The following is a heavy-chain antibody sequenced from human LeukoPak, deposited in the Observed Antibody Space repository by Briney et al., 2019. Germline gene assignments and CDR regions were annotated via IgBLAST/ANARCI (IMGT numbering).Heavy chain of an antibody. J-gene: IGHJ4*02. CDR3: ATGPAVVVTAFAFDY. CDR2: INPNSGGT. V-gene: IGHV1-2*04. D-gene: IGHD2-21*02. Sequence: ASVKVSCKASGYTFTGYYMHWVRQAPGQGLEWMGWINPNSGGTNYAQKFQGWVTMTRDTSISTAYMELSSLRSEDTAVYYCATGPAVVVTAFAFDYWGQGTLVTVSS. CDR1: GYTFTGYY.